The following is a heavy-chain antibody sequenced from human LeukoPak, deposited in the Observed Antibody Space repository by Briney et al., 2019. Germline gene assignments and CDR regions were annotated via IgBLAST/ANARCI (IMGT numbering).Heavy chain of an antibody. D-gene: IGHD3-16*02. Sequence: GGSLRLSCAASGFTFDTYWMSWVRQAPGKRLEWVANIKQDGSEKDHVDSVKGRFTTSRDNAKNSLYLQMNSLRAEDTGVYYCARGDTQSKYRQFDSWGQGSLVIVSS. V-gene: IGHV3-7*04. CDR1: GFTFDTYW. J-gene: IGHJ4*02. CDR3: ARGDTQSKYRQFDS. CDR2: IKQDGSEK.